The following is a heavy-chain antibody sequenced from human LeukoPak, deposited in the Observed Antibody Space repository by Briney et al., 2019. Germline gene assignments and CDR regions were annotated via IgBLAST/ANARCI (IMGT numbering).Heavy chain of an antibody. CDR1: GYTFTSYY. D-gene: IGHD5-18*01. J-gene: IGHJ6*03. V-gene: IGHV1-46*01. CDR2: INPSGGST. CDR3: ARGGATAMVIRFTYYMDV. Sequence: ASVKVSCKASGYTFTSYYMHWVRQAPGQGLEWMGIINPSGGSTSYAQKFQGRVTMTRDTSTSTVYMELSSLRSEDTAVYYCARGGATAMVIRFTYYMDVWGKGTTVTISS.